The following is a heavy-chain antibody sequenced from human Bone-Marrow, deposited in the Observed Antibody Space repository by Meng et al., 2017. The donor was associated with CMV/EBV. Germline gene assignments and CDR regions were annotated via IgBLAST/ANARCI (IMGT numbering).Heavy chain of an antibody. V-gene: IGHV3-30-3*01. J-gene: IGHJ4*02. D-gene: IGHD5-18*01. CDR2: ISYDGSNK. Sequence: GESLKISCAAPGFTFSSYAMHWVRQAPGKGLEWVAVISYDGSNKYYADSVKGRFTISRDNSKNTLYLQMNSLRAEDTAVYYCARDGNRIQLWTGGFDYWGQGKLVTVSS. CDR3: ARDGNRIQLWTGGFDY. CDR1: GFTFSSYA.